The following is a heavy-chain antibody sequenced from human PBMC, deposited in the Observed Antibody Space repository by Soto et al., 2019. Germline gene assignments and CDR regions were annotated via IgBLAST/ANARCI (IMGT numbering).Heavy chain of an antibody. V-gene: IGHV3-23*01. CDR1: GFTFSSYA. J-gene: IGHJ6*02. Sequence: GGSLRLSCAASGFTFSSYAMSWVRQAPGKGLEWVSAISGSGGSTYYADSVKGRFTISRDNSKNTLYLQMNSLRAEDTAVYYCAKAANLRYFDWLNYGMDVWGQGTTVTVSS. CDR2: ISGSGGST. D-gene: IGHD3-9*01. CDR3: AKAANLRYFDWLNYGMDV.